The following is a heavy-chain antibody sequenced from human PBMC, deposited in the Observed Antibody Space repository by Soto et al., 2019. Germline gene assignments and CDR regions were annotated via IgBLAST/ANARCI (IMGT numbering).Heavy chain of an antibody. CDR2: IYYSGST. CDR3: VGEMYGGFRFDY. D-gene: IGHD2-8*01. CDR1: GGSISSYY. J-gene: IGHJ4*02. Sequence: PSETLSLTYTVSGGSISSYYWSWIRQPPGKGLEWIGYIYYSGSTNYNPSLKSRVTISVDTSKNQFSLKLRSVTAADAAVYFCVGEMYGGFRFDYWGRGTLVTVSS. V-gene: IGHV4-59*01.